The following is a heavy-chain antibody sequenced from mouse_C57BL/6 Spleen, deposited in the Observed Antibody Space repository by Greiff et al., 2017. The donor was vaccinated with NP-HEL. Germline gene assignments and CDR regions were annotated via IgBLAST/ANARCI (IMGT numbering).Heavy chain of an antibody. CDR3: ARVWDSAWFAY. D-gene: IGHD4-1*01. V-gene: IGHV3-6*01. J-gene: IGHJ3*01. CDR2: ISYDGSN. CDR1: GYSITSGYY. Sequence: EVKLMESGPGLVKPSQSLSLTCSVTGYSITSGYYWNWIRQFPGNKLEWMGYISYDGSNNYNPSLKNRISITRDTSKNQFFLKLNSVTTEDTATYYCARVWDSAWFAYWGQGTLVTVSA.